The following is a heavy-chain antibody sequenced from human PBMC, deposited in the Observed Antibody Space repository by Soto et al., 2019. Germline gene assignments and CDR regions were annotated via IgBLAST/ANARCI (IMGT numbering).Heavy chain of an antibody. Sequence: PVGSLRLSGAASGFTFSRYGMHWVRQAPGKGLEWVAVISYDGSNKYYADSVKGRFTISRDNSKNTLYLQMNSLRAEDTAVYYCAKDYGRVFDYWGQGTLVTVSS. CDR2: ISYDGSNK. J-gene: IGHJ4*02. CDR3: AKDYGRVFDY. CDR1: GFTFSRYG. V-gene: IGHV3-30*18. D-gene: IGHD3-16*01.